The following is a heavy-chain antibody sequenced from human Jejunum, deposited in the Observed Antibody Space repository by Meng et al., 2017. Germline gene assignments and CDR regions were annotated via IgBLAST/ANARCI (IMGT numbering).Heavy chain of an antibody. CDR2: IYWDDDK. CDR3: AHRLAYSSNYNVGWFDP. D-gene: IGHD6-13*01. V-gene: IGHV2-5*02. CDR1: CSSLSMSGVA. J-gene: IGHJ5*02. Sequence: TIIEPRPTLPNPTPPPTLTLTVSCSSLSMSGVAVGLIRQPPGKALDCLALIYWDDDKRYNPSLKNRLTITKVTSKNQVVLTMTNMDLVDTATYYCAHRLAYSSNYNVGWFDPWGQGTLVTVSS.